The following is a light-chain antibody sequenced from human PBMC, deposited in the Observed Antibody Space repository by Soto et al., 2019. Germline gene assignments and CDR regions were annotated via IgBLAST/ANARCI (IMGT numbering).Light chain of an antibody. Sequence: EIVMTQSPDTLSVSPGDRATLSCRASQTVSTNLAWYQQKPGQAPRLLIYGASTRATGVPDRFSGSGSRTEFTLTISSLQSEDLAVYYCQQYNSWPPLTFGQGTKVEIK. CDR1: QTVSTN. CDR2: GAS. V-gene: IGKV3-15*01. CDR3: QQYNSWPPLT. J-gene: IGKJ1*01.